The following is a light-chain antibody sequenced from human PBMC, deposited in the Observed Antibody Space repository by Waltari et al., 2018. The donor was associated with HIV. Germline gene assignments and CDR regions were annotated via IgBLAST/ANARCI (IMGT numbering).Light chain of an antibody. CDR3: SSYTTNSTWV. J-gene: IGLJ3*02. CDR2: EVN. Sequence: QSALTQPASVSGSPGQSITISCTGTSSDTGGYNFVSWHQQHPGKAPKLMIYEVNNRPSGVSNRFSGSKSANTASLTISGLQAEDEADYYCSSYTTNSTWVFGGGTKLTVL. CDR1: SSDTGGYNF. V-gene: IGLV2-14*01.